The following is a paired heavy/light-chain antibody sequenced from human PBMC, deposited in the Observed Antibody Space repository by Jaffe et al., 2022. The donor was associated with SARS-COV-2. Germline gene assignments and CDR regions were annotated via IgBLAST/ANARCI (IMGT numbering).Heavy chain of an antibody. CDR2: ISWNSGSI. V-gene: IGHV3-9*01. CDR3: AKASSGWYYGPYYYYMDV. Sequence: EVQLVESGGGLVQPGRSLRLSCAASGFTFDDYAMHWVRQAPGKGLEWVSGISWNSGSIGYADSVKGRFTISRDNAKNSLYLQMNSLRAEDTALYYCAKASSGWYYGPYYYYMDVWGKGTTVTVSS. CDR1: GFTFDDYA. D-gene: IGHD6-19*01. J-gene: IGHJ6*03.
Light chain of an antibody. CDR2: GAS. CDR1: QSVSSN. V-gene: IGKV3-15*01. Sequence: EIVMTQSPATLSVSPGERATLSCRASQSVSSNLAWYQQKPGQAPRLLIYGASTRATGIPARFSGSGSGTEFTLTISSLQSEDFAVYYCQQYNNWPTFGGGTKVEIK. CDR3: QQYNNWPT. J-gene: IGKJ4*01.